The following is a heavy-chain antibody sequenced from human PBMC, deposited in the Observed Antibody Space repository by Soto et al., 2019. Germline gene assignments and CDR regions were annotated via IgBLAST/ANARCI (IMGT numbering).Heavy chain of an antibody. J-gene: IGHJ5*02. CDR2: IYHSGGT. CDR1: GGSISSSNW. Sequence: PSETLSLTCAVSGGSISSSNWWSGVRQPPGKGLEWIGEIYHSGGTNYNPSLKSRVTISVDKSKHQFSLKLSSVTAADTAVYYCARGQGTRENWFDPWGQGTLVTVSS. CDR3: ARGQGTRENWFDP. D-gene: IGHD3-10*01. V-gene: IGHV4-4*02.